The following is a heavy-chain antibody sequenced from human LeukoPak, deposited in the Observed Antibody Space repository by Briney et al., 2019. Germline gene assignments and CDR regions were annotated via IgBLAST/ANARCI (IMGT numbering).Heavy chain of an antibody. V-gene: IGHV5-51*01. J-gene: IGHJ6*02. CDR2: IYPGDSDT. Sequence: GESLKISCKGSGYSFTSYWIGWVRQMPGKGLEWMGIIYPGDSDTRYSPSFQGQVTISADKSISTAYLQWSSLKASDTAMYYCARQEGDYYDSSGYSYVDVWGQGTTVTVFS. CDR1: GYSFTSYW. CDR3: ARQEGDYYDSSGYSYVDV. D-gene: IGHD3-22*01.